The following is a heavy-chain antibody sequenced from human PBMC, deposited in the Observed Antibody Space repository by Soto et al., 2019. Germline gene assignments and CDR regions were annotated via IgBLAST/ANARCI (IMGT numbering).Heavy chain of an antibody. J-gene: IGHJ4*02. Sequence: GGSLRLSCAASGFIFSSYAMSWVRQAPGKGLEWVSSMRGSGGSADYADSVKGRFTISRDNSINTLYLQMNSLRAEDTAVYFCAKSYMVYSMYYFDFWGPRTLVTVSS. V-gene: IGHV3-23*01. D-gene: IGHD2-8*01. CDR2: MRGSGGSA. CDR1: GFIFSSYA. CDR3: AKSYMVYSMYYFDF.